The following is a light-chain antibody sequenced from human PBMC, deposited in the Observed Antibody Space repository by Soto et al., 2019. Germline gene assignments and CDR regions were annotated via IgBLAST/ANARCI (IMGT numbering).Light chain of an antibody. V-gene: IGLV2-23*01. CDR1: SSDVGSYNI. Sequence: QSVLTQPASVSGSPGQSITISCTGTSSDVGSYNIVSWYQQHPGRAPKLMIFEGNKRPSGIPTRFSGSKSGNTASLTISGLQAEDEADYYCCSYATGDSAVFGGGTQLTVL. CDR3: CSYATGDSAV. CDR2: EGN. J-gene: IGLJ7*01.